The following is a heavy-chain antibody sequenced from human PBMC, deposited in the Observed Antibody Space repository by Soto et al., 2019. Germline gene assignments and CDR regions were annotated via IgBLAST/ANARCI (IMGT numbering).Heavy chain of an antibody. CDR2: INAGNGNT. J-gene: IGHJ6*02. CDR1: GYTFTSYA. D-gene: IGHD2-15*01. V-gene: IGHV1-3*01. CDR3: ARDLIVVVVAAPQYYYCGMDV. Sequence: QVQLVQSGAEVKKPGASVKVSCKASGYTFTSYAMHWVRQAPGQRLEWMGWINAGNGNTKYSQKFQGRVTITRDTSASTAYMELSSLRSEDTAVYYCARDLIVVVVAAPQYYYCGMDVWGQGTTVTDSS.